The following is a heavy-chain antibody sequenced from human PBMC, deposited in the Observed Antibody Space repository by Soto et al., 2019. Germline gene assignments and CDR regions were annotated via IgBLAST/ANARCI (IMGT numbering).Heavy chain of an antibody. J-gene: IGHJ5*02. V-gene: IGHV4-61*01. CDR3: ARGYGCGSGSPFFP. Sequence: QVQLQESGPGLVKPSETLSLTCTVSGGSVSSGSYYWSWIRQPPGKGLEWIGYIYYSGSTNYNPSFKSRVTISVDTSKNQFSLKLSSVTAADTAVYYCARGYGCGSGSPFFPWGQGTLVTVSS. CDR2: IYYSGST. CDR1: GGSVSSGSYY. D-gene: IGHD3-10*01.